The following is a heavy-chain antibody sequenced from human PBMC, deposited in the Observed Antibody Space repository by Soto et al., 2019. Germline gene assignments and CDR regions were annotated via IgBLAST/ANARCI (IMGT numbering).Heavy chain of an antibody. Sequence: GGSLRLSCAASGFTFRSHGMHWVRQAPGKGLEWVAVIWYDGSNKYYADSVKGRFTISRDNSKNTLYLQMNSLRAEDTAVYYCARWGDDKRMDVWGQGTTVTVSS. D-gene: IGHD2-21*01. CDR2: IWYDGSNK. CDR1: GFTFRSHG. CDR3: ARWGDDKRMDV. V-gene: IGHV3-33*01. J-gene: IGHJ6*02.